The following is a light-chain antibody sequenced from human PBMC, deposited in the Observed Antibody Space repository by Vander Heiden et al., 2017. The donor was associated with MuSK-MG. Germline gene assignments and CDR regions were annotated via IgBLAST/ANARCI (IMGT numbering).Light chain of an antibody. V-gene: IGKV1-39*01. J-gene: IGKJ1*01. CDR1: QSVGRC. CDR3: LQSCSSQWT. CDR2: AVS. Sequence: DNQMTQSPSSLSASVGDRVTITCRASQSVGRCLNWYQQKPGRAPKLLIYAVSRLLSGVPSRFSGSGYGTDFTLTITSLQPEDCATYHCLQSCSSQWTFGQGTKVEIK.